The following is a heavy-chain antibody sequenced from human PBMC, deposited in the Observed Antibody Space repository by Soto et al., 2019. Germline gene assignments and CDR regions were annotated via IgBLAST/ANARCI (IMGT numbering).Heavy chain of an antibody. Sequence: GGSMRLSCAASGFTFTSYAMSWVRQAPGKGLEWVAIISGSAGKTYYVDSVKGRFTIPRDNSKNTLYLQMNSLRAEDTAVYHCAKVTSARVFYFGLDVWGQGTTVTVSS. V-gene: IGHV3-23*01. J-gene: IGHJ6*02. CDR1: GFTFTSYA. CDR3: AKVTSARVFYFGLDV. D-gene: IGHD2-2*01. CDR2: ISGSAGKT.